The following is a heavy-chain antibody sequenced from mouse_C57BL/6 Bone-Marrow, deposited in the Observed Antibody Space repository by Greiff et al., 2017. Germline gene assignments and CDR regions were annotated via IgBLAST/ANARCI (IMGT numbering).Heavy chain of an antibody. V-gene: IGHV8-8*01. Sequence: QVTLKESGPGILQPSQTLSLTCSFSGFSLRPFGMGVGWIRQPSGKGLEWLAPIWWDDDQYYNPALKSRLTISKDTSKNQVFLKIANVDTADTATYYCARLLLRYIDYWGQGTTLTVSS. CDR2: IWWDDDQ. J-gene: IGHJ2*01. CDR3: ARLLLRYIDY. D-gene: IGHD1-1*01. CDR1: GFSLRPFGMG.